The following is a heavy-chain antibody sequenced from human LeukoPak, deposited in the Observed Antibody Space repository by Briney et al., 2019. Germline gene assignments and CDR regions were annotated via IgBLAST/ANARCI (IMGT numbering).Heavy chain of an antibody. CDR1: GGIFSNYA. Sequence: SVKVSCKASGGIFSNYAISWVRQAPGQGLEWMGGIIPIFGTVNYAQNFQGRVTITADESTSTAYMELSSLRSEDTAVYYCARDLGLYMDVWGKGTTVTISS. CDR3: ARDLGLYMDV. J-gene: IGHJ6*03. D-gene: IGHD3-16*01. CDR2: IIPIFGTV. V-gene: IGHV1-69*13.